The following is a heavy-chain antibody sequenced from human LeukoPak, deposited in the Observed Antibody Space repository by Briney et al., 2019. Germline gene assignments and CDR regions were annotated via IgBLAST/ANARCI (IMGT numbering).Heavy chain of an antibody. CDR3: ARERTLTSCYDY. CDR1: GYTFTGYY. D-gene: IGHD2-15*01. J-gene: IGHJ4*02. V-gene: IGHV1-2*02. Sequence: ASVKVSCKASGYTFTGYYMHWVRQAPGQGLEWMGWINPNSGGTNYAQKFQGRVTMTRDTSISTAYMELSRLRSDDTGVYYCARERTLTSCYDYWGQGTLVTVSS. CDR2: INPNSGGT.